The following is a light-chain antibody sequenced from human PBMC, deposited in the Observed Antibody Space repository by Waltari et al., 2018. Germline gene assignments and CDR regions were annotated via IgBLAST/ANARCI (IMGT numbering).Light chain of an antibody. Sequence: QSALTQPASVSGSPGQSLTISCSGANSDVGVYTYVSWYQQHPGKAHKLLIYDVYYRPSGVSIRFSGSKSGNTSSLTISGLQPEDEADYYCSSYTLTTTVFGGGTKVTVL. V-gene: IGLV2-14*03. CDR3: SSYTLTTTV. CDR2: DVY. J-gene: IGLJ2*01. CDR1: NSDVGVYTY.